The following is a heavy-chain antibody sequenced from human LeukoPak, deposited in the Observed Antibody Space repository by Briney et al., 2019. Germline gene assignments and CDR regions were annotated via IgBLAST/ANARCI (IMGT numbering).Heavy chain of an antibody. CDR1: GFTFSTFA. CDR2: IFPSGGEI. Sequence: GGSLRLSCAASGFTFSTFAMIWVRQPPGKGLEWVSSIFPSGGEIHYPDSVRGRFTISRDNSKSTLSLQMNSLRAEDTAIYYCATYRQVLLPFESWGQGTLVTVSS. D-gene: IGHD2-8*02. CDR3: ATYRQVLLPFES. J-gene: IGHJ4*02. V-gene: IGHV3-23*01.